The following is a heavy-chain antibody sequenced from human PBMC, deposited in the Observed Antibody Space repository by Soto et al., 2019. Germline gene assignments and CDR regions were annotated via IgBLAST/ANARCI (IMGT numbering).Heavy chain of an antibody. CDR1: GGTFSSYA. CDR3: ARDVRDCSSTSCRYYFDY. CDR2: IIPIFGTA. V-gene: IGHV1-69*13. Sequence: ASVKVSCKASGGTFSSYAISWVRQAPGQGLEWMGGIIPIFGTANYAQKFQGRVTITADESTSTAYMELSSLRSEDTAVYYCARDVRDCSSTSCRYYFDYWGQGTLVTVSS. J-gene: IGHJ4*02. D-gene: IGHD2-2*01.